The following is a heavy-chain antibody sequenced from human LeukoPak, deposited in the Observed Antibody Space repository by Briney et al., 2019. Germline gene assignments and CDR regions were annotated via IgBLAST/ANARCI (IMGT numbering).Heavy chain of an antibody. CDR2: ISSDGINT. D-gene: IGHD3-22*01. Sequence: AEGSLRLSCAASGFTFSNYWMHWVRQAPGKGLVWVSRISSDGINTSYADSVKGRFTISRDNAKNTLNLQMNSLRAEDTAVYYCARDLGQYYDTSDNWFDPWGQGTLVTVSS. CDR3: ARDLGQYYDTSDNWFDP. V-gene: IGHV3-74*01. J-gene: IGHJ5*02. CDR1: GFTFSNYW.